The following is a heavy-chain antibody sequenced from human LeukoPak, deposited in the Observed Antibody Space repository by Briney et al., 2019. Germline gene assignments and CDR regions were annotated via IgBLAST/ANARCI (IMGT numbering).Heavy chain of an antibody. V-gene: IGHV4-38-2*02. Sequence: KASETLSLTCTVSGYSISSGYYWGWIRQPPGKGLEWIGSMFHSGSTYYNPSLKSRVTISVDTSKNQFPLQLNSVTPEDTAVYYCARDLEGCMDVWGKGTTVTVSS. J-gene: IGHJ6*03. CDR1: GYSISSGYY. CDR3: ARDLEGCMDV. CDR2: MFHSGST.